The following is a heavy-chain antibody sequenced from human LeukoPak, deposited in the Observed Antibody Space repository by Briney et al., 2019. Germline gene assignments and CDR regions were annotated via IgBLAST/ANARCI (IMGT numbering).Heavy chain of an antibody. Sequence: PGGSLRLSCAASGFTFSSFPMSWVRQAPGKGLEWVSAITGGGDNIYYADSVKGRFTISRDNSKNTLYLQMNTLRVEDRAVYYCAKVFSPARYWMVAPLGYWGQGTLVTVSS. D-gene: IGHD3-16*01. CDR1: GFTFSSFP. J-gene: IGHJ4*02. CDR3: AKVFSPARYWMVAPLGY. CDR2: ITGGGDNI. V-gene: IGHV3-23*01.